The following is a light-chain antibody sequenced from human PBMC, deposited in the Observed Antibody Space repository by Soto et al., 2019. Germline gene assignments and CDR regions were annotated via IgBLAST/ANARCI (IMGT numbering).Light chain of an antibody. Sequence: VMTQSPATLSVSPGDRATLSCRASQSVGSNLAWYQQKPGQAPRLLIYGTSTRAAGIPARFSGSGSGTDFTLTISSLQSEDSAVYYCQQYNHWLWTFGQGPKVEIK. V-gene: IGKV3-15*01. CDR2: GTS. J-gene: IGKJ1*01. CDR3: QQYNHWLWT. CDR1: QSVGSN.